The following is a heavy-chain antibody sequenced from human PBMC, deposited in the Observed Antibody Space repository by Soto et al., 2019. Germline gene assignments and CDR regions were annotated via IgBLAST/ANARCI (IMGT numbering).Heavy chain of an antibody. CDR3: ASGMIVVVITSYYYYGMDV. V-gene: IGHV4-34*01. J-gene: IGHJ6*02. D-gene: IGHD3-22*01. CDR1: GGSFSGYY. CDR2: INHSGST. Sequence: PSETLSLTCAVYGGSFSGYYWSWIRQPPGRGLEWIGEINHSGSTNYNPSLKSRVTISVDTSRNQFSLKLSSVTAADTAVYYCASGMIVVVITSYYYYGMDVWGQGTTVTVSS.